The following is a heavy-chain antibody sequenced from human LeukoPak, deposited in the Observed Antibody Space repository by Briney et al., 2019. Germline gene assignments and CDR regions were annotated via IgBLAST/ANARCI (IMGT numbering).Heavy chain of an antibody. Sequence: GGSLRLSCAASGFTFSNYAVHWLRQAPGKGLEWVAALSNDGSNKFYAASVKGRFTISRDNSKNTLYLQMNSLRAEDTAVYYCAKASTAMVGVYYYYYMDVWGKGTTVTVSS. D-gene: IGHD5-18*01. V-gene: IGHV3-30*04. J-gene: IGHJ6*03. CDR2: LSNDGSNK. CDR1: GFTFSNYA. CDR3: AKASTAMVGVYYYYYMDV.